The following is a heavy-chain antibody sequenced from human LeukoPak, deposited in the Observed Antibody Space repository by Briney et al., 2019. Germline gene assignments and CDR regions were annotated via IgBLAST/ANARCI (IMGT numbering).Heavy chain of an antibody. D-gene: IGHD3-16*01. V-gene: IGHV4-39*07. CDR3: ATSGGDWFDP. CDR2: IYNSGGT. Sequence: PSETESLSCTVSGDSISSSPYYWGWIRQPPGRGLEWIGNIYNSGGTYYNPSLKSRVTILVDTSKNQFSLKLNSVTAADTAFYYCATSGGDWFDPWGQGTLVTVSS. J-gene: IGHJ5*02. CDR1: GDSISSSPYY.